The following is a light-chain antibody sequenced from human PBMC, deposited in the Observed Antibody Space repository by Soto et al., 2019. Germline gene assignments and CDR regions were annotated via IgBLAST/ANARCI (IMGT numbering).Light chain of an antibody. V-gene: IGLV1-51*01. CDR2: DNN. CDR3: GSWDNSLGSGV. Sequence: QSVLTQPPSVSAAPGQKVTISCSGSTSNIGNNYVSWYQQFPGTAPKLLIYDNNKRPSGIPDRFSASRSGTSATLGITGLQTGDEAHYYCGSWDNSLGSGVFGGGTKATVL. J-gene: IGLJ2*01. CDR1: TSNIGNNY.